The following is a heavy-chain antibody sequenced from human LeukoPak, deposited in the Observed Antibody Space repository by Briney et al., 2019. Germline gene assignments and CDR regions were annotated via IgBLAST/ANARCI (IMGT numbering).Heavy chain of an antibody. CDR1: GFTFDDYA. D-gene: IGHD1-26*01. Sequence: PGGSLRLSCAASGFTFDDYAMHWVRQAPGKGLEWVSGISWNSGSIGYADSVKGRFTISRDNAKNSLYLQMNSLRAEDTALYYCAILSGSYNRYYYYGMDVWGQGTTVTVSS. V-gene: IGHV3-9*01. J-gene: IGHJ6*02. CDR2: ISWNSGSI. CDR3: AILSGSYNRYYYYGMDV.